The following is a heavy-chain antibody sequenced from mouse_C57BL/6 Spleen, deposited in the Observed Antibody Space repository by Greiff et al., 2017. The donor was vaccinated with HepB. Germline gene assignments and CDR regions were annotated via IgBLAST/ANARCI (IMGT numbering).Heavy chain of an antibody. V-gene: IGHV5-15*01. J-gene: IGHJ1*03. CDR3: ARGLFDV. Sequence: EVQRVESGGGLVQPGGSLKLSCAASGFTFSDYGMAWVRQAPRKGPEWVAFISNLAYSIYYADTVTGRFTISRENAKNTLYLEMSSLRSEDTAMYYCARGLFDVWGTGTTVTVSS. D-gene: IGHD2-2*01. CDR2: ISNLAYSI. CDR1: GFTFSDYG.